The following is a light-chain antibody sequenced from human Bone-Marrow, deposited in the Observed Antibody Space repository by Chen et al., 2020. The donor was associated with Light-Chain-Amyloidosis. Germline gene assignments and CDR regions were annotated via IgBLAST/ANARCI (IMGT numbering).Light chain of an antibody. CDR1: SGSIAPNY. CDR3: QSYQGSSQGV. V-gene: IGLV6-57*01. CDR2: EDD. Sequence: NFMLTQPHSVSESPGKTVIISCTRSSGSIAPNYVQWYQQRPGSSPTTVIYEDDQRPSGVPDRFSGYIDRSSNSASLTISGLKTEDEADYYCQSYQGSSQGVFGGGTKLTVL. J-gene: IGLJ3*02.